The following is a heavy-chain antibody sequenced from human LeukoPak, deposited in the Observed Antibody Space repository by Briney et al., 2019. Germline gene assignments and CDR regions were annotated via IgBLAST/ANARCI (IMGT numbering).Heavy chain of an antibody. CDR2: IRFDGSNK. V-gene: IGHV3-30*02. CDR1: GFTFSSYG. CDR3: ARYPRRAGQQLVKDAFDI. D-gene: IGHD6-13*01. J-gene: IGHJ3*02. Sequence: GGSLRLSCAASGFTFSSYGIHWVRQAPGKGLEWVAFIRFDGSNKYYADSVKGRFTISRDNSKNTVFLQMSSLRADDTAVYYCARYPRRAGQQLVKDAFDIWGQGTMVTVSS.